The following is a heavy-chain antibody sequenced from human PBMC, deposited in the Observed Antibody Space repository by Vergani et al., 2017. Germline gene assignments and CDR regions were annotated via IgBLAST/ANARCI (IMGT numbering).Heavy chain of an antibody. J-gene: IGHJ4*02. CDR3: ARVGKFYGDYQKPFDY. D-gene: IGHD4-17*01. CDR1: GYTFSDYY. CDR2: VDPEDGET. Sequence: EVQLVQSGAEVKKPGATVKISCKVSGYTFSDYYMHWVRQAPGKGPEWMGLVDPEDGETKYAEKFQGRVTINADTATDTAYMELSSLRSEDTAVYYCARVGKFYGDYQKPFDYWGQGTLVTVSS. V-gene: IGHV1-69-2*01.